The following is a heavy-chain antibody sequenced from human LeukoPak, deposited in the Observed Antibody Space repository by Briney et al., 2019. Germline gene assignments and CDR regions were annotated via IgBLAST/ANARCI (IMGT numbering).Heavy chain of an antibody. Sequence: GASVKVSCKASGYTLTDYYMHWVRQAPGQGLEWMAWISGNNANTKYAQKVQGRVTVTTDTSTSTAYMELGSLTSDDTAVYYCARRRLDSSWCFDYWGQGTLVTVSS. CDR2: ISGNNANT. CDR1: GYTLTDYY. CDR3: ARRRLDSSWCFDY. D-gene: IGHD6-13*01. J-gene: IGHJ4*02. V-gene: IGHV1-18*04.